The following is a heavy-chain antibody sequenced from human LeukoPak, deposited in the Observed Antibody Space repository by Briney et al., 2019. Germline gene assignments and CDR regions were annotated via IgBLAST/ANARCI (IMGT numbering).Heavy chain of an antibody. CDR2: FDPEDGET. Sequence: ASVKVSCKVSVYTLTELSMHWVRQAPGKGLEWMGGFDPEDGETIYAQKFQGRVTMTEDTSKDTAYMELSSLRSEDRAVYYCATTPRGGSYYFDYWGQGTLVTVSS. D-gene: IGHD1-26*01. J-gene: IGHJ4*02. CDR3: ATTPRGGSYYFDY. CDR1: VYTLTELS. V-gene: IGHV1-24*01.